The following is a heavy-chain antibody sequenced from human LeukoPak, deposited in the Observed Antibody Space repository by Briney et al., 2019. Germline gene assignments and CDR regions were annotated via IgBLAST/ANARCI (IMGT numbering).Heavy chain of an antibody. J-gene: IGHJ4*02. CDR2: ISGSGGST. Sequence: GGSLRLSCAASGFSFSTYAMTWVRPAPGKGLNWVSAISGSGGSTYYADSLKGRFTISRDNSKNTLYLHMNSLRAEDTAVYYCAKFADTTMVLRGFFDYWGQGTPVTVSS. V-gene: IGHV3-23*01. CDR1: GFSFSTYA. D-gene: IGHD5-18*01. CDR3: AKFADTTMVLRGFFDY.